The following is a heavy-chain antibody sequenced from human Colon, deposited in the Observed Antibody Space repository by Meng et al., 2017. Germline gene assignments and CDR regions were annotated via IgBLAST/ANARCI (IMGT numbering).Heavy chain of an antibody. CDR1: GDSISSGNG. Sequence: QGELEDAGPGLVKPSGTLALTCAVSGDSISSGNGWTWVRQSPGKGLEWIGEIYPSGRTSSNPSLQGRVTILLDKSKNQFSLELNSVTAADTAIYFCARKRTSPGTLGFDYWGQGTLVTVSS. CDR2: IYPSGRT. CDR3: ARKRTSPGTLGFDY. V-gene: IGHV4-4*02. J-gene: IGHJ4*02. D-gene: IGHD6-13*01.